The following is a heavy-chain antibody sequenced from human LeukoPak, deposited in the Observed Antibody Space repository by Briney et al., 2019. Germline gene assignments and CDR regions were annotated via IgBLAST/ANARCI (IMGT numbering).Heavy chain of an antibody. CDR1: GFTVSSNY. CDR2: IYSGGST. CDR3: AREQAGRLRYYYYYYMDV. V-gene: IGHV3-53*01. Sequence: GGSLRLSCAASGFTVSSNYMSWVRQAPGKGLEWVSVIYSGGSTYYADSVKGRFTISRDNSKNTLYLQVNSLRAEDTAVYYCAREQAGRLRYYYYYYMDVWGKGTTVTVSS. J-gene: IGHJ6*03. D-gene: IGHD4-17*01.